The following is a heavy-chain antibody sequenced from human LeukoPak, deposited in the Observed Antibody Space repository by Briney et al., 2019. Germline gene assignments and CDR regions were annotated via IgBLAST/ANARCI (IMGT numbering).Heavy chain of an antibody. V-gene: IGHV1-2*02. Sequence: AAVKVSCKASGYSFAYYYIHWVRQAPGQGLAWMGWINPDSGDTNFAQKFQGRVSMTRDTSISTAYMELSRLKSDDTAVYYCARQSTYGDFDFWGQGTLVIVSS. CDR3: ARQSTYGDFDF. CDR1: GYSFAYYY. D-gene: IGHD4-17*01. J-gene: IGHJ4*02. CDR2: INPDSGDT.